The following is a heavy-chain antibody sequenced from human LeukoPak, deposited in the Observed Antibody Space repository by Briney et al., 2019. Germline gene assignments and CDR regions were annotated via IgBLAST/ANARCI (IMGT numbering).Heavy chain of an antibody. CDR1: GGSFSGYY. CDR2: INHSGST. V-gene: IGHV4-34*01. D-gene: IGHD2-2*01. J-gene: IGHJ5*02. Sequence: NSSETLSLTCAVYGGSFSGYYWSWIRQPPGKGLEWIGEINHSGSTNYNPSLKSRVTISVDTSKNQFSLKLSSVTAADTAVYYCARRASQGFDPWGQGTLVTVSS. CDR3: ARRASQGFDP.